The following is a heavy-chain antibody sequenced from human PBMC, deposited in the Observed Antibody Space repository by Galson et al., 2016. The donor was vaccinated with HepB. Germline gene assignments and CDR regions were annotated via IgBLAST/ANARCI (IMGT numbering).Heavy chain of an antibody. CDR3: ARVTLTGARDGFDI. V-gene: IGHV4-59*01. CDR2: IYYRGST. D-gene: IGHD4-17*01. J-gene: IGHJ3*02. CDR1: GGYINSYY. Sequence: SETLSLTCTVAGGYINSYYWSWIRQSPGKGLEWIGFIYYRGSTTYNSSLKSRVPISLDTSKNQFSLRLSSVTASDTAVYYCARVTLTGARDGFDIWGQGTVVTVS.